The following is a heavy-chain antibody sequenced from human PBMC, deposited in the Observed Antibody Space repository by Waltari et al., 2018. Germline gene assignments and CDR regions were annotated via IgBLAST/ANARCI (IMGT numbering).Heavy chain of an antibody. V-gene: IGHV1-2*02. CDR2: INPTNGAT. J-gene: IGHJ4*02. D-gene: IGHD3-16*01. CDR3: ARGLGGSSPFDY. Sequence: QVHLVQSGAEVKKSGASVKVSCKASGYSFGGYYLYWVRQAPGQGLEWMGWINPTNGATNYAQKFQGRVTMTRDTSINSVYMDLSRLRSDDTAVYFCARGLGGSSPFDYWGRGTLVTVSS. CDR1: GYSFGGYY.